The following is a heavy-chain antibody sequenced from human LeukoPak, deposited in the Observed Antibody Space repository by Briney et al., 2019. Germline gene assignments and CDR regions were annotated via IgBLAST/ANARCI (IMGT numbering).Heavy chain of an antibody. V-gene: IGHV3-33*01. CDR1: GFTFSSNG. CDR3: ASDYGDYVSLDY. CDR2: IWYDGSSK. D-gene: IGHD4-17*01. J-gene: IGHJ4*02. Sequence: GGSLGLSCAASGFTFSSNGMHWVRQAPGKGLEWVAVIWYDGSSKYFADSVKGRFTVSRDNSMNTLYLQMNSLRAEDTAVYYCASDYGDYVSLDYWGQGTLVTVSS.